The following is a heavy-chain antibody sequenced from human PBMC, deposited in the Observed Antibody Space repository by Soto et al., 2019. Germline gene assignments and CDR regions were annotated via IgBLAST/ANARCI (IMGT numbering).Heavy chain of an antibody. J-gene: IGHJ4*02. CDR1: GFTFSSYA. Sequence: GGSLRLSCAASGFTFSSYAMSWVRQAPGKGLEWVSAISGSGGSTYYADSVKGRFTISRDNSKNTLYPQMNSLRAEDTAVYYCAKGLAARPYYFDYWGQGTLVTVSS. V-gene: IGHV3-23*01. CDR3: AKGLAARPYYFDY. D-gene: IGHD6-6*01. CDR2: ISGSGGST.